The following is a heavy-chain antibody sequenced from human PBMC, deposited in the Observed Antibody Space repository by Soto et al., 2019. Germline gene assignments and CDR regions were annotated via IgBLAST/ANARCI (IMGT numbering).Heavy chain of an antibody. CDR2: ISWNIGSI. CDR3: AKDIGYRELDP. Sequence: SLRLSCAASGFTFDDYAVHWVRQAPGKGLEWVSGISWNIGSIGYADSVKGRFTISRDNAKNSLYLQMNSLRAEDTALYYCAKDIGYRELDPWGQGTLVTVSS. CDR1: GFTFDDYA. J-gene: IGHJ5*02. V-gene: IGHV3-9*01. D-gene: IGHD6-13*01.